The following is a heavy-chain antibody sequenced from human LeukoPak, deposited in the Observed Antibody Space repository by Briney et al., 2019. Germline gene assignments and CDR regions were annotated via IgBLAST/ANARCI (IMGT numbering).Heavy chain of an antibody. D-gene: IGHD4/OR15-4a*01. CDR1: RFTFSSYS. V-gene: IGHV3-21*04. CDR3: ARRAGAYSHPYDY. Sequence: GGSLRLSCAASRFTFSSYSLNWVRQAPGKGLEWVSSISSSSSYIYYADSVKGRFTISRDNAKNSLYLQMNSLRAEDTAVYYCARRAGAYSHPYDYWGQGTLVTVSS. CDR2: ISSSSSYI. J-gene: IGHJ4*02.